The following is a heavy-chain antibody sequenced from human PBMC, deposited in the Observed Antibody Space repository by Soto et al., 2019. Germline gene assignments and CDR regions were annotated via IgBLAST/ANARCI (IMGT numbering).Heavy chain of an antibody. CDR3: ARDTGTPSSDYYYGMDV. CDR2: ISAYNGNT. J-gene: IGHJ6*02. D-gene: IGHD6-13*01. V-gene: IGHV1-18*01. Sequence: QVQLVQSGAEVKKPGASVKVSCKASGYTFTSYGISWVRQAPGQGLEWMGWISAYNGNTNYAQKLQGRVTMTTDTSTSTAYMELRSLRSDDTTVYYCARDTGTPSSDYYYGMDVWGQGTTVTVSS. CDR1: GYTFTSYG.